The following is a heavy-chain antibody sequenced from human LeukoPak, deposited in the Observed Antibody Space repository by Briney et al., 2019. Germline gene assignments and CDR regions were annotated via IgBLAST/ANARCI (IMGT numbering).Heavy chain of an antibody. CDR2: ISTYKDHT. J-gene: IGHJ4*02. V-gene: IGHV1-18*01. Sequence: ASVKVSCKASGYTFTNYGFSWVRQAPGQGLEWLGWISTYKDHTVYAQKVQGRVTMTTDTSSNTAYMELRSLRSDDTAIYYCARVYELRFLGGLPKGYYFDSWGQGTLVTVSS. CDR1: GYTFTNYG. D-gene: IGHD3-16*01. CDR3: ARVYELRFLGGLPKGYYFDS.